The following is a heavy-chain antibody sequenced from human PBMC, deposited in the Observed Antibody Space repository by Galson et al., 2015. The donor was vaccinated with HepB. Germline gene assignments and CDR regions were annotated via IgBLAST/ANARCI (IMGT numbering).Heavy chain of an antibody. CDR1: GGTFSSYA. D-gene: IGHD2-15*01. CDR3: ARGGRYCSGGSCYPRPDWFDP. CDR2: IIPIFGTA. V-gene: IGHV1-69*13. Sequence: SVKVSCKASGGTFSSYAISWVRQAPGQGLEWMGGIIPIFGTANYAQKFQGRVTITADESTSTAYMELSSLRSEDTAVYYCARGGRYCSGGSCYPRPDWFDPWGQGTLVTVSS. J-gene: IGHJ5*02.